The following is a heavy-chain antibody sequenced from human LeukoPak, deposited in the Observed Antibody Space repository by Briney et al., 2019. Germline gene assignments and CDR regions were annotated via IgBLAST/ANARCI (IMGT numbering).Heavy chain of an antibody. V-gene: IGHV3-23*01. CDR1: GFTFSSYA. CDR3: ARVSGSPPYYYYYMDV. J-gene: IGHJ6*03. Sequence: GGSLRLSCAASGFTFSSYAMSWVRQAPGKGLEWVSAISGSGGSTYYADSVKGRFTISRDNAKNSLYLQMNSLRAEDTAVYYCARVSGSPPYYYYYMDVWGKGTTVTVSS. CDR2: ISGSGGST. D-gene: IGHD2-15*01.